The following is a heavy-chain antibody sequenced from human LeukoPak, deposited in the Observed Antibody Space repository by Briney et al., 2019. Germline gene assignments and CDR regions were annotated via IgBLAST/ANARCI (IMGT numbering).Heavy chain of an antibody. CDR1: GFTFSSYS. V-gene: IGHV3-48*01. Sequence: GGSLRLSCAASGFTFSSYSMNWVRQAPGKGLEWVSYISSSSSTIYYADSVKGRFTISRDNAKNSLYLQMNSLRAEDTAVYYCARDSRSGYQLLPLDYWGQGTLVTVSS. CDR2: ISSSSSTI. CDR3: ARDSRSGYQLLPLDY. J-gene: IGHJ4*02. D-gene: IGHD2-2*01.